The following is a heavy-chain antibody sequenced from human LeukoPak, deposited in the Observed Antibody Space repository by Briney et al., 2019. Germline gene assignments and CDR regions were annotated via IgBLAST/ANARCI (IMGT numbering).Heavy chain of an antibody. J-gene: IGHJ4*02. Sequence: PSETLSLTCTVSGGSISSYYWSWIRQPPGKGLEWIGYIYYSGSTNYNPSLKSRVTISVDTSKNQFSLKLSSVPAADTAVYYCSASWLYDSSGYRLDYWGQGTLVTVSS. CDR1: GGSISSYY. V-gene: IGHV4-59*12. CDR3: SASWLYDSSGYRLDY. D-gene: IGHD3-22*01. CDR2: IYYSGST.